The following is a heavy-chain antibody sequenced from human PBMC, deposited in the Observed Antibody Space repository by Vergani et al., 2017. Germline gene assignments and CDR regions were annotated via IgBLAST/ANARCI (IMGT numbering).Heavy chain of an antibody. V-gene: IGHV3-30*18. CDR2: ISYDGSNK. Sequence: QVQLVESGGGVVQPGRSLRLSCAASGFTFSSYGMHWVRQAPGKGLEWVAVISYDGSNKYYADSVKGRFTISGDNSKNTLYLQMNSLRAEDTAVYYCAKDHGDGYKSDYWGQGTLVTVSS. D-gene: IGHD5-24*01. CDR3: AKDHGDGYKSDY. J-gene: IGHJ4*02. CDR1: GFTFSSYG.